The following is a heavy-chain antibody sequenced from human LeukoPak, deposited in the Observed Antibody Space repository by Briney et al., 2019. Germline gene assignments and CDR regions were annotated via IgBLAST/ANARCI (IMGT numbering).Heavy chain of an antibody. CDR1: GFTFRSYW. J-gene: IGHJ4*02. CDR2: INKDGIEK. V-gene: IGHV3-7*01. Sequence: PGGSLRLSCAASGFTFRSYWMSWVRQAPGKGLEWVANINKDGIEKYYADSVKGRFTISRDVTISRDNAKNSLYLQMNSLRAEDTAVYYCARGAEAGRSKSYYLEYWGQGTLVTVSS. D-gene: IGHD6-13*01. CDR3: ARGAEAGRSKSYYLEY.